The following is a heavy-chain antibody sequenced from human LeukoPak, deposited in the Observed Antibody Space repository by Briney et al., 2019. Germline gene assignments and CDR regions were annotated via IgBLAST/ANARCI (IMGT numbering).Heavy chain of an antibody. CDR3: ARRLMSSGWYSYYYYGMDV. CDR1: GYTFTSYD. CDR2: MNPNSGNT. J-gene: IGHJ6*02. Sequence: EASVKVSCKASGYTFTSYDINWVRQATGQGLEWMGWMNPNSGNTGYAQKFQGRVTMTRNTSISTAYMELSSLRSEDTAVYYCARRLMSSGWYSYYYYGMDVWGQGTTVTVSS. V-gene: IGHV1-8*01. D-gene: IGHD6-19*01.